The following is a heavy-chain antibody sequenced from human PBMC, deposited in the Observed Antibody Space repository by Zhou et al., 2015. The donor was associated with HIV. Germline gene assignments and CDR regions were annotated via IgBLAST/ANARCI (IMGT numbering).Heavy chain of an antibody. Sequence: QVQLVQSGAEVKKPGSSVKVSCKASGGTFSSYAISWVRQAPGQGLEWMGGIIPIFGTANYAQKFQGRVTITADESTSTAYMELSSLRSEDTAVYYCARNAGRIMIYGLGGVYPAFDYVGPGEPWSPSPQ. CDR1: GGTFSSYA. CDR2: IIPIFGTA. CDR3: ARNAGRIMIYGLGGVYPAFDY. D-gene: IGHD3/OR15-3a*01. J-gene: IGHJ4*02. V-gene: IGHV1-69*01.